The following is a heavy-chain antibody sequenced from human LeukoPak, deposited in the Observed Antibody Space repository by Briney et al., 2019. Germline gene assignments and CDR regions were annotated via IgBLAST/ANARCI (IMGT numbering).Heavy chain of an antibody. CDR3: TRTDPGYY. V-gene: IGHV3-73*01. CDR2: IRSKAHSYAT. D-gene: IGHD2-15*01. Sequence: GGSLRLSCAAPGGTSSGSAMHWVRQASGKGLEWVGRIRSKAHSYATTYAASVKGRFTISRDDSKNTAYLQMNSLKTEDTAVYYCTRTDPGYYWGQGTLVTVSS. J-gene: IGHJ4*02. CDR1: GGTSSGSA.